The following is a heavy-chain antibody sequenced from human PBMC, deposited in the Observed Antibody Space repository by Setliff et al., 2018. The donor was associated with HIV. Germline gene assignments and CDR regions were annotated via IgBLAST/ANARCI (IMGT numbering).Heavy chain of an antibody. CDR3: ARGVPYYNFWSGYYADDAFDI. J-gene: IGHJ3*02. Sequence: PSETLSLTCTVSGGSISSHCWSWIRQSPGKALEWIGYIYASGSIIYNPSLKSRVTMSVDTSQNQVSLDLESVTAADTAVYYCARGVPYYNFWSGYYADDAFDIWGQGTMVTVSS. CDR1: GGSISSHC. D-gene: IGHD3-3*01. V-gene: IGHV4-59*11. CDR2: IYASGSI.